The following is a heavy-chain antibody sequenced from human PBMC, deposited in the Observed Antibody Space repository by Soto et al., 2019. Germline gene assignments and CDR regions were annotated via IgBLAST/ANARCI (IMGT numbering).Heavy chain of an antibody. D-gene: IGHD3-22*01. Sequence: PGGSLRLSCAASGFTFSSYSMNWVRQAPGKGLEWVSYISSSSSTIYYADSVKGRFTISRDNAKNSLYLQMNSLRDEDTAVYYCARAVMSSSGYLFDYWGQGTLVTVSS. CDR1: GFTFSSYS. CDR3: ARAVMSSSGYLFDY. CDR2: ISSSSSTI. V-gene: IGHV3-48*02. J-gene: IGHJ4*02.